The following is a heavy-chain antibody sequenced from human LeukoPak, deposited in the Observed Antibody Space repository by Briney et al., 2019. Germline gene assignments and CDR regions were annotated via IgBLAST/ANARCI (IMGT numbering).Heavy chain of an antibody. J-gene: IGHJ4*02. CDR3: AKAGYSSGWRNFDC. CDR1: GXTLSSYG. D-gene: IGHD6-19*01. Sequence: GGSLRLSCAASGXTLSSYGMHWVRQAPGKGLEWVAVISYDGSNKFYADSVKGRFTISRDNSKNTLYLQMNSLRAEDTAVYYCAKAGYSSGWRNFDCWGQGTLVTVSS. V-gene: IGHV3-30*18. CDR2: ISYDGSNK.